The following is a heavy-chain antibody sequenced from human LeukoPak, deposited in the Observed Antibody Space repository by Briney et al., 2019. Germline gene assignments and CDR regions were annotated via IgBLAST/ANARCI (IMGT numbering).Heavy chain of an antibody. J-gene: IGHJ6*02. CDR2: FDPEDGET. D-gene: IGHD3-10*01. CDR3: ATKPYSITMVRGVPPGDYYGMDV. Sequence: ASVKVSCKVSGYTLTELSMHWVRQAPGKGLEWMGGFDPEDGETIYAQEFQGRVTMTEDTSTDTAYMELSSLRSEDTAVYYCATKPYSITMVRGVPPGDYYGMDVWGQGTTVTVSS. V-gene: IGHV1-24*01. CDR1: GYTLTELS.